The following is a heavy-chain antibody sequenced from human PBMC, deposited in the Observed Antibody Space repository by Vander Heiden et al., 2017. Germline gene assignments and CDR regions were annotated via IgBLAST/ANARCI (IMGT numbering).Heavy chain of an antibody. CDR1: GGSISDYY. CDR3: ARMPHYDIMTGIDY. V-gene: IGHV4-59*08. Sequence: QVHLQESGPGLVKSSETLSLTCTVPGGSISDYYWTWIRQPPGKGLEWIAYVSNSGTTNYNPSLKSRVSISLDTSKNQFSLNLSSVTAADTAIYYCARMPHYDIMTGIDYWGQGTLVTVSS. D-gene: IGHD3-9*01. CDR2: VSNSGTT. J-gene: IGHJ4*02.